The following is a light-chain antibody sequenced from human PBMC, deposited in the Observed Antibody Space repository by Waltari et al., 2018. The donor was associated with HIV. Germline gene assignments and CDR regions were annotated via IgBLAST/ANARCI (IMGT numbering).Light chain of an antibody. CDR3: QQYGTLYT. CDR1: QRFSRSY. Sequence: EIVLTQSPGTLSLSPGERDNLSCRASQRFSRSYLPWYQQKPGQAPRLLIYDASRRATGIPDRFGGSGSGTDFTLTISRLEPEDSAVYYCQQYGTLYTFGQGTKLEIK. V-gene: IGKV3-20*01. J-gene: IGKJ2*01. CDR2: DAS.